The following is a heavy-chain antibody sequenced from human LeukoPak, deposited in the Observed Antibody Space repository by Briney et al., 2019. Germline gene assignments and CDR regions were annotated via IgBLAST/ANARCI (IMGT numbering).Heavy chain of an antibody. CDR2: IRYDGSNK. J-gene: IGHJ3*02. CDR1: GFTFSSYG. Sequence: GGSLRLSCAASGFTFSSYGMHWVRQAPGKGLEWVAFIRYDGSNKYYADSVKGRFTISRDNSKNTLYLQMNSLRAEDTAVYYCATPKGGDYDFWSGYYHAFDIWGQGTMVTVSS. D-gene: IGHD3-3*01. CDR3: ATPKGGDYDFWSGYYHAFDI. V-gene: IGHV3-30*02.